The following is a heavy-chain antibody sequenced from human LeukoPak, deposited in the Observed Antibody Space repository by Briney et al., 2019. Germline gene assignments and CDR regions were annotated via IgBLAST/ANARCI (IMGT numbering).Heavy chain of an antibody. D-gene: IGHD3-9*01. V-gene: IGHV1-18*01. CDR3: ARDTPYYDILTGYSRAAFDI. Sequence: ASVKVSCKASGYTFTSYGISWVRQAPGQGLEWMGWISAYNGNTNYAQKLQGRVTMTTDTSTSTAYMELRSLRSDDTAVYYCARDTPYYDILTGYSRAAFDIWGQGTMVTVSS. J-gene: IGHJ3*02. CDR1: GYTFTSYG. CDR2: ISAYNGNT.